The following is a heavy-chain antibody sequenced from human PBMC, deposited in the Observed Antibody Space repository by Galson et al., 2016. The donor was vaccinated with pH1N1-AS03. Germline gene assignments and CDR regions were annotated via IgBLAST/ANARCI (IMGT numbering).Heavy chain of an antibody. D-gene: IGHD1-26*01. CDR2: IIPILGIT. V-gene: IGHV1-69*02. J-gene: IGHJ5*01. Sequence: SVKVSCKASGGTFSKYTFNWLRQAPGQGLEWMGRIIPILGITNYAQKFQDRVTIIADKSTNSAYMNLSSLRSEDTAMYYCATGGLGSECFDPWGQGTLVTVSS. CDR1: GGTFSKYT. CDR3: ATGGLGSECFDP.